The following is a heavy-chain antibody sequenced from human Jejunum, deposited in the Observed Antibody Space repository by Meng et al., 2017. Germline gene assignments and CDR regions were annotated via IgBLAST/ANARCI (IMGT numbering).Heavy chain of an antibody. Sequence: QVQMEQPGAEVRKPGAPVKVSCWASGYTLNGFYMHWVRQAPGQGLEWMGRINTNSGGTNYAQNFKGRVTLTRDTSTVYMEVNRLRSDDTAVYYCAGRSYNYDDYFDFWGRGTLVTVSS. J-gene: IGHJ4*02. CDR3: AGRSYNYDDYFDF. CDR2: INTNSGGT. V-gene: IGHV1-2*06. CDR1: GYTLNGFY. D-gene: IGHD5-24*01.